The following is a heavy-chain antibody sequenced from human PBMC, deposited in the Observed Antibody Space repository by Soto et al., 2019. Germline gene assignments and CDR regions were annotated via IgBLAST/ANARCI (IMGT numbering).Heavy chain of an antibody. CDR3: ARGGDIVATIVYGMDV. J-gene: IGHJ6*02. V-gene: IGHV4-31*03. D-gene: IGHD5-12*01. CDR2: IYYSGST. CDR1: GGSISSGGYY. Sequence: SETLSLTSTVSGGSISSGGYYWSWIRQHPGKGLEWIGYIYYSGSTYYNPSLKSRVTISVDTSKNQFSLKLSSVTAADTAVYYCARGGDIVATIVYGMDVWGQGTTVTVSS.